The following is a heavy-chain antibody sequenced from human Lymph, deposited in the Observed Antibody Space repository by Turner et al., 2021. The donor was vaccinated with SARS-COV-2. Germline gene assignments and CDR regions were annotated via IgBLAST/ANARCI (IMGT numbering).Heavy chain of an antibody. V-gene: IGHV1-24*01. CDR1: GYTLTELS. D-gene: IGHD2-15*01. CDR2: FDPEDGEI. Sequence: QVQLVQSGAEVKKPGASVKVSCKVSGYTLTELSMHWVRQAPGKGLEWMGGFDPEDGEIIYAQKFQGRVTMTEDTCTDTAYMELSSLRSEDTAVYYCATVLCTGSSCYYYGMDVWGQGTTVTVSS. CDR3: ATVLCTGSSCYYYGMDV. J-gene: IGHJ6*02.